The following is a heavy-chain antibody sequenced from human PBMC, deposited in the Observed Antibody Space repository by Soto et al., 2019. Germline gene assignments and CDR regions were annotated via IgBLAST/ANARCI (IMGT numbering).Heavy chain of an antibody. V-gene: IGHV1-3*01. Sequence: ASVKVSCKASGYTFTSYAMHWVRQAPGQRLEWMGWIHAGNRNTKYSQTFQGRVTITRATSARTAYMELSSLRSEDTAVYYCARVGIGLMVPEAYNWFDPWGQGTLVTVSS. J-gene: IGHJ5*02. D-gene: IGHD2-8*01. CDR2: IHAGNRNT. CDR3: ARVGIGLMVPEAYNWFDP. CDR1: GYTFTSYA.